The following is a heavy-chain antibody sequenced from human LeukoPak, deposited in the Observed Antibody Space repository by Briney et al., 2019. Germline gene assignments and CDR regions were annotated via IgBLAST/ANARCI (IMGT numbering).Heavy chain of an antibody. CDR2: IYSGGTT. D-gene: IGHD2-2*02. CDR3: ARDRCGSTSCYIDY. CDR1: GFTVSSNY. J-gene: IGHJ4*02. Sequence: GGSLRLSCAASGFTVSSNYMSWVRQAPGKGLEWVSVIYSGGTTYYADSVEGRFTISRDNSKNTLYLQMNSLRAEDTAVYYCARDRCGSTSCYIDYWGQGSLVTVSS. V-gene: IGHV3-66*01.